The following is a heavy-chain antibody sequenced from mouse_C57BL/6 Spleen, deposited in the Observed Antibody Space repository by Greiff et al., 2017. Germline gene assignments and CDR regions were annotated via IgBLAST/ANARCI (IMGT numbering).Heavy chain of an antibody. CDR2: INPSTGGT. CDR3: ARSRYSKGGYFDY. Sequence: VHVKQSGPELVKPGASVKISCKASGYSFTGYYMNWVKQSPEKSLEWIGEINPSTGGTNYNQKFKAKATLTVDKSSSTAYMQLKSLTSEDSAVXYCARSRYSKGGYFDYWGQGTTLTVSS. CDR1: GYSFTGYY. J-gene: IGHJ2*01. D-gene: IGHD2-5*01. V-gene: IGHV1-42*01.